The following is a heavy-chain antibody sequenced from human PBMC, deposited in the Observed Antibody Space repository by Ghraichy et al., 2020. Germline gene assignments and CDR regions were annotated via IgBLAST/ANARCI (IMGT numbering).Heavy chain of an antibody. D-gene: IGHD3-10*01. J-gene: IGHJ3*01. Sequence: GESLNISCAASGFKFRNYGMTWVRQAPGKGLEWVADINVSGGTTNYADSVKGRFTISRDNSKNTLFLQMTSLRVEDTAVYYCAKEGGRLGEGAFDVWSQGTLVTVSS. V-gene: IGHV3-23*01. CDR2: INVSGGTT. CDR1: GFKFRNYG. CDR3: AKEGGRLGEGAFDV.